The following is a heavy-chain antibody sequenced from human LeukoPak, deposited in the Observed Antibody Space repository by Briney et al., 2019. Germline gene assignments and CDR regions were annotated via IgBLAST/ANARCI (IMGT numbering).Heavy chain of an antibody. CDR2: ISSDGSIT. CDR3: ARAVRGVPDY. D-gene: IGHD3-10*01. CDR1: GFTFSTYW. V-gene: IGHV3-74*01. Sequence: GSLRLSCAASGFTFSTYWMHWVRQAPGKGLVWVSRISSDGSITGYADSVKGRFTISRDNAKNTLYLQMNSLRAEDTAVYYCARAVRGVPDYWGQGTLVTVSS. J-gene: IGHJ4*02.